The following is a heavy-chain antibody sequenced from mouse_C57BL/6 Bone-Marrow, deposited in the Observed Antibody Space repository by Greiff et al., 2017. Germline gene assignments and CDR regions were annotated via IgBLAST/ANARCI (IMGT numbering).Heavy chain of an antibody. V-gene: IGHV14-4*01. CDR2: IDPENGDT. CDR1: GFNIKDDY. J-gene: IGHJ2*01. D-gene: IGHD2-4*01. Sequence: EVQRVESGAELVRPGASVKLSCTASGFNIKDDYMHWVKQRPEQGLEWIGWIDPENGDTEYASKFQGKATITADTSSNTAYLQLSSLTSEDTAVYYCTTLYYEYDEDYWGQGTTLTVSS. CDR3: TTLYYEYDEDY.